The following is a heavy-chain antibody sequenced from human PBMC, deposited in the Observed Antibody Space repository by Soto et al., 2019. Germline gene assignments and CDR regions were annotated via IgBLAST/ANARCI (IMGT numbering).Heavy chain of an antibody. J-gene: IGHJ4*02. V-gene: IGHV3-53*01. CDR3: ARAWAAAVDY. CDR2: IYSGDST. D-gene: IGHD6-13*01. CDR1: GFSVSTNY. Sequence: GGSLRLSCAASGFSVSTNYTSWVRRAPRKGLEWVSVIYSGDSTYYADSVKGRFTISRHNSKNTLSLQMNSLRAEDTAVYYCARAWAAAVDYWGQGTLVTVSS.